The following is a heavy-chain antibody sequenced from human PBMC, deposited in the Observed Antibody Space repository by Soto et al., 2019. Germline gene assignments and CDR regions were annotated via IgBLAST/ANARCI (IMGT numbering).Heavy chain of an antibody. CDR3: AKTVPLNNYYGSGSYSLYYFDY. J-gene: IGHJ4*02. CDR2: ISGSGGST. V-gene: IGHV3-23*01. Sequence: GGSLRLSCAASGFTFSSYAMSWVRQAPGKGLEWVSAISGSGGSTYYADSVKGRFTISRDNSKNTLYLQMNSLRAEDTAVYYCAKTVPLNNYYGSGSYSLYYFDYWGQGTLVTVSS. CDR1: GFTFSSYA. D-gene: IGHD3-10*01.